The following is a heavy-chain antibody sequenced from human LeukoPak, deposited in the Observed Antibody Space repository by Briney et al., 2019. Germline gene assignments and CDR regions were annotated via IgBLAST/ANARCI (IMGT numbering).Heavy chain of an antibody. CDR2: ISYDGSNK. CDR3: AKGNIVATIEGMLDY. Sequence: PGGSLRLSCAASGFTFSSYGMHWVRQAPGKGLEWVAVISYDGSNKYYADSVKGRFTISGDNSKNTLYLQMNSLRAEDTAVYYCAKGNIVATIEGMLDYWGQGTLVTVSS. CDR1: GFTFSSYG. V-gene: IGHV3-30*18. D-gene: IGHD5-12*01. J-gene: IGHJ4*02.